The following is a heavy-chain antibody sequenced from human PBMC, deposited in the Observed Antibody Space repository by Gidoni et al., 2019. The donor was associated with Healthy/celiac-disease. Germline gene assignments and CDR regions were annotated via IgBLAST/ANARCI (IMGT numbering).Heavy chain of an antibody. V-gene: IGHV3-30-3*01. Sequence: QVQLVASGGGVVQPGRCLRLSCAASGFTFSSYAMHWVRQAPGKGLEWVAVIADDGSNKYYADSVKGRFTISRDNSKNTLYLQMNSLRAEDTAVYYCARDWGEYSSSPSVGDAFDIWGQGTMVTVSS. CDR1: GFTFSSYA. J-gene: IGHJ3*02. CDR2: IADDGSNK. D-gene: IGHD6-6*01. CDR3: ARDWGEYSSSPSVGDAFDI.